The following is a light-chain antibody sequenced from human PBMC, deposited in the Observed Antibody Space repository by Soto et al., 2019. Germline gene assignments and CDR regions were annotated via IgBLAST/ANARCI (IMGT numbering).Light chain of an antibody. J-gene: IGKJ1*01. Sequence: EIVMTQSPATLSVSPGGRATLSCRASQTISGTLAWHQQKPGQAPRLLIHGASTRAPGFPARFSGSGSGTDFTLTISGLQSEDFAVYYCQQYDNWPWTFGQGTKVDIK. V-gene: IGKV3-15*01. CDR2: GAS. CDR1: QTISGT. CDR3: QQYDNWPWT.